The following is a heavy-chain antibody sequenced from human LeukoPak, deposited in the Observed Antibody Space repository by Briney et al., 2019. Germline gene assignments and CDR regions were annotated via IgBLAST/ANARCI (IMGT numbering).Heavy chain of an antibody. CDR2: INPNSGTT. D-gene: IGHD3-3*01. J-gene: IGHJ5*02. V-gene: IGHV1-2*02. CDR3: ARSPITIFGVASLDP. CDR1: GYTFTGYY. Sequence: GASVKASCKASGYTFTGYYMHWVRQAPGQGLEWMGWINPNSGTTNYAQKFQGRVTMTRDTSITTAYMELSSLSSDDTAIYYCARSPITIFGVASLDPWGQGTLVTVSS.